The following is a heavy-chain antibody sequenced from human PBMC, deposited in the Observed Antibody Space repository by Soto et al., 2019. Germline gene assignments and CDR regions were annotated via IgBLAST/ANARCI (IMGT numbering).Heavy chain of an antibody. CDR3: TQIYGSGSWGQDFHS. CDR2: IFWDKND. J-gene: IGHJ4*02. CDR1: GFSLITGVG. Sequence: QITLKESGPSLVRPTETLTLTCTFSGFSLITGVGVGWVRQPPGKALEWLAVIFWDKNDYYRPSLQTRVTISQDTAEDQVVLKLTNRDPEDTATYFCTQIYGSGSWGQDFHSWGKGTLVTVSS. V-gene: IGHV2-5*02. D-gene: IGHD1-26*01.